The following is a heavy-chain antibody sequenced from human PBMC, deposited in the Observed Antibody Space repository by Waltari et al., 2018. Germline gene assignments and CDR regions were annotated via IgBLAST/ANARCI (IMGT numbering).Heavy chain of an antibody. CDR3: ARAPRIAGGSGG. J-gene: IGHJ4*02. CDR2: IYTSGST. Sequence: QVQLQESGPGLVKPSQTLSLTCSVSGVSITSGSHYWSWIRQPAGKGLEWIGHIYTSGSTKYNPSLKRRVTISVDTSKNQFSLRLSSVTAADTAVYYCARAPRIAGGSGGWGQGTLVTVSS. CDR1: GVSITSGSHY. V-gene: IGHV4-61*02. D-gene: IGHD2-21*01.